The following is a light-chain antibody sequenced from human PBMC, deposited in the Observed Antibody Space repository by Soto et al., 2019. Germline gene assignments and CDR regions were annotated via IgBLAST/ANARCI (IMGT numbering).Light chain of an antibody. CDR2: EVS. CDR3: CSYAGSSTFPFV. V-gene: IGLV2-23*02. Sequence: QSVLTQPASVSGSPGQSITISCTRTSSDVGSYNLVSWYQQHPGKAPKPMIYEVSKRPSGVSNRFSGSKSGNTASLTISGLQAEDEADYYCCSYAGSSTFPFVFGNGTKVTVL. CDR1: SSDVGSYNL. J-gene: IGLJ1*01.